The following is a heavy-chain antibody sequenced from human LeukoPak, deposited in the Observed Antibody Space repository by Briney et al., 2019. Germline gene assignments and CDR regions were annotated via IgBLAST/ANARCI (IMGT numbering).Heavy chain of an antibody. V-gene: IGHV3-74*01. CDR2: INNDGSGA. Sequence: GGSLRLSCAASGFTLSSNWMHWVRQAPGKGLVWVSPINNDGSGAIYADSVKGRFTISRDSAKNTLYLQMNSLKTEDTAVYYCTTHIRITMIVGPLRAFDIRGQGTMVTVSS. CDR3: TTHIRITMIVGPLRAFDI. D-gene: IGHD3-22*01. J-gene: IGHJ3*02. CDR1: GFTLSSNW.